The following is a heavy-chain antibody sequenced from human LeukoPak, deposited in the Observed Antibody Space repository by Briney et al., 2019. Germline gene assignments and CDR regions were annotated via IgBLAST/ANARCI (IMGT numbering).Heavy chain of an antibody. CDR1: GFTFSSYG. Sequence: GRSLRLSCAASGFTFSSYGMHWVRQAPGKGLEWVAVIWYDGSNKYYADSVKGRFTISRDNSKNTLYLQMNSLRAEDTAVYYCARDLEGPDDYWGEGTLVTVSS. CDR2: IWYDGSNK. D-gene: IGHD3-3*01. V-gene: IGHV3-33*01. J-gene: IGHJ4*02. CDR3: ARDLEGPDDY.